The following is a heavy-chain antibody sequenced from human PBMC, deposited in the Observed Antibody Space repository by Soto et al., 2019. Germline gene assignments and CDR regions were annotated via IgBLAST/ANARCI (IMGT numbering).Heavy chain of an antibody. CDR3: ARLRSIAAANWFDP. CDR1: GGTFSSYA. D-gene: IGHD6-6*01. Sequence: QVQLVQSGAEVKKPGSSVKVSCKASGGTFSSYAISWVRQAPGQGLEWMGGIIPIFGTANYAQQFQGRVTITADESTSPACMEMSSLRSEDTAVYYCARLRSIAAANWFDPWGQGTLVTVSS. J-gene: IGHJ5*02. CDR2: IIPIFGTA. V-gene: IGHV1-69*01.